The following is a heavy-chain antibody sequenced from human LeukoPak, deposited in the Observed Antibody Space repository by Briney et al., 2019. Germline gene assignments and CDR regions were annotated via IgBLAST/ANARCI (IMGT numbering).Heavy chain of an antibody. CDR3: ARDAQYSSSSADFDY. CDR2: IIPIFGTA. J-gene: IGHJ4*02. V-gene: IGHV1-69*05. CDR1: GGTFSSYA. Sequence: SVKVSCKASGGTFSSYAISWVRQAPGQGLEWMGRIIPIFGTANYAQKFQGRVTITTDESTSTAYMELSSLRSEDTAVYYCARDAQYSSSSADFDYWGQGTLVTVSS. D-gene: IGHD6-6*01.